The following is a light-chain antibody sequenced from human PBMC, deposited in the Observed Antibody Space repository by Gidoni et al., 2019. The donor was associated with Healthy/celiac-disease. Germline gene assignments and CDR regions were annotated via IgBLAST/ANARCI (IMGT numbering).Light chain of an antibody. CDR1: QRVSSY. V-gene: IGKV3-11*01. Sequence: EIVLTQSPATLSLSPGERATPSCRASQRVSSYLAWYQQKPGQAPSLLIYDAPNRSTGIPARFSGSGSGTDFTLPISSLEPEDFAFYYCQQRSNWPPGPLTFGGGTKVEIK. CDR3: QQRSNWPPGPLT. CDR2: DAP. J-gene: IGKJ4*01.